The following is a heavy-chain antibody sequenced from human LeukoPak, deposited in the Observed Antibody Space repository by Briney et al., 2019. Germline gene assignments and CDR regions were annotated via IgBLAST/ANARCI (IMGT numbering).Heavy chain of an antibody. V-gene: IGHV3-48*03. Sequence: GGSLSLTCAASGFTCSSYEMNWVRQAPGKGLEWVSYISSSGSTRYYADSVKGRFTISRDNAKNSLYLQMNSLRAEDTGVYYCARDGIGWSDYWGQGILVTVSS. CDR3: ARDGIGWSDY. CDR2: ISSSGSTR. D-gene: IGHD6-19*01. J-gene: IGHJ4*02. CDR1: GFTCSSYE.